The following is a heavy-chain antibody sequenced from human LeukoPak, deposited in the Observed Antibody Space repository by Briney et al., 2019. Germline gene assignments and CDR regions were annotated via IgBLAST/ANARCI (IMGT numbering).Heavy chain of an antibody. CDR3: ARYWDYDYVWGSYRGPLDY. V-gene: IGHV4-38-2*01. J-gene: IGHJ4*02. D-gene: IGHD3-16*01. Sequence: PSETLSLTCAVSGYSISSGYYWGWIRQPTGKGLEWIGSIYHSGSTYYNPSLKSRVTISVDTSKNQFSLKLSSVTAADTAVYYCARYWDYDYVWGSYRGPLDYWGQGTLVTVSS. CDR1: GYSISSGYY. CDR2: IYHSGST.